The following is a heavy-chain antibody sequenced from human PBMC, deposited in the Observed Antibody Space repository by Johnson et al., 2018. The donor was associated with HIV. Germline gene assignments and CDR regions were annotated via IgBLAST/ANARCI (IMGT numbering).Heavy chain of an antibody. CDR2: ISYDGTNQ. CDR3: ARDPRGLGVGPGEAFDI. V-gene: IGHV3-30*03. J-gene: IGHJ3*02. D-gene: IGHD2-15*01. Sequence: QVLLVESGGGVVQSGRSLRLSCAASGFAFSRFAMHWVRQVPDKGLEWVAVISYDGTNQYHADSVKGRFTISRDNSKNTLYLQMNSLRAEDTALYYCARDPRGLGVGPGEAFDIWGQGTMVTVSS. CDR1: GFAFSRFA.